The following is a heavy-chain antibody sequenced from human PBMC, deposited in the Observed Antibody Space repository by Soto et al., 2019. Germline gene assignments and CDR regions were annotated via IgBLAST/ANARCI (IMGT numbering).Heavy chain of an antibody. CDR3: ARGTPSSYFFILTGYCRSWFSL. V-gene: IGHV1-69*02. CDR2: IIPILGIA. Sequence: GASVKVSCKASGGTFSSYTISWVRQAPGQGLEWMGRIIPILGIANYAQKFQGRVTITADKSTSTAYMELSSLRSEDTAVCYCARGTPSSYFFILTGYCRSWFSLWGHGSLVTVSS. J-gene: IGHJ4*01. D-gene: IGHD3-9*01. CDR1: GGTFSSYT.